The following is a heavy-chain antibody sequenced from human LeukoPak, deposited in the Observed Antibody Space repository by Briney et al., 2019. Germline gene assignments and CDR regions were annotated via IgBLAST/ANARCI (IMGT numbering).Heavy chain of an antibody. V-gene: IGHV4-39*07. CDR2: IYYSGTT. CDR1: GGSIDRSSYF. D-gene: IGHD4-17*01. J-gene: IGHJ5*02. Sequence: SETLSLTCTVSGGSIDRSSYFWGWIRQPPGKGLEWIGSIYYSGTTNYNPSLKSRVTISVDTSKNQFSLKLSSVTAADTAVYYCARVYLDYGDSGNWFDPWGQGTLVTVSS. CDR3: ARVYLDYGDSGNWFDP.